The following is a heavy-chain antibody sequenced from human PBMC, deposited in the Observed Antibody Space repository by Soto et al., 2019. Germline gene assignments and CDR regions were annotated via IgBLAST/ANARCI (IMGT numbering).Heavy chain of an antibody. CDR3: AKGSKAMTYFDY. D-gene: IGHD5-18*01. Sequence: QVQLVESGGGVVQPGRSLRLSCAASGFTFSSYGMHWVRQAPGKGLEWVAVISYDGSNKYYADSVKGRFTISRDNSQNTLYLQMNSLRAEDTAVYYCAKGSKAMTYFDYWGQGTLVTVSS. CDR1: GFTFSSYG. V-gene: IGHV3-30*18. CDR2: ISYDGSNK. J-gene: IGHJ4*02.